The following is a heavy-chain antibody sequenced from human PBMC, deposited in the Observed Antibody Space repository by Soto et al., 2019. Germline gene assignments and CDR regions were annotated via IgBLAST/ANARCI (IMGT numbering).Heavy chain of an antibody. D-gene: IGHD1-26*01. V-gene: IGHV4-34*01. J-gene: IGHJ3*01. CDR1: GGSFSGYF. CDR3: ARGGSSHWEVAFDF. CDR2: VNHNGRN. Sequence: SETLSLTCAVYGGSFSGYFWNWIRQSPGKGLEWIGKVNHNGRNNYNPSLKSRVTISLDMSKNQISLKLTYVTAADTAVYYCARGGSSHWEVAFDFWGQGTMVTVSS.